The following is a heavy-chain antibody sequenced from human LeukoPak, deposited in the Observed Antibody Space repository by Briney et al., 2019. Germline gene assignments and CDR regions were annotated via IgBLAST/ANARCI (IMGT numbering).Heavy chain of an antibody. V-gene: IGHV3-23*01. J-gene: IGHJ4*02. Sequence: GGSLRLSCAASGFTVRSSYMSWVRQAPGKGLEWLSGVSPPGGGTYYADSVKGRFTISRDDSKNTLSLHMSSLTVEDTAIYYCARDLAWGAFDSWGQGTLVTVSS. CDR2: VSPPGGGT. D-gene: IGHD7-27*01. CDR1: GFTVRSSY. CDR3: ARDLAWGAFDS.